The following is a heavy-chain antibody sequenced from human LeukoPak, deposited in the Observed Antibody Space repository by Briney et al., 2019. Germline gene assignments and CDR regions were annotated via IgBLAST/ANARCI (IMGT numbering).Heavy chain of an antibody. CDR2: INPNSGGT. D-gene: IGHD1-1*01. CDR3: ARSDWTGTSVGLD. J-gene: IGHJ4*02. V-gene: IGHV1-2*06. Sequence: ASVKVSCKASGYTFTGYYMDWVRQAPGQGLEWMGRINPNSGGTNYAQKFQGRVTMTRDTSISTAYMELSRLRSDDTAVYYCARSDWTGTSVGLDWGQGTLVTVSS. CDR1: GYTFTGYY.